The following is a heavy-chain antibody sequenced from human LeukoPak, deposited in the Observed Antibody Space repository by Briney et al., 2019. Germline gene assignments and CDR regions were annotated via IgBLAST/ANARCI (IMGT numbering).Heavy chain of an antibody. J-gene: IGHJ4*02. CDR2: ISAYNGNT. V-gene: IGHV1-18*01. CDR1: GYTFISYG. Sequence: GASVKVSCKASGYTFISYGVSWVRQAPGQGLEWMGWISAYNGNTNYAQKLQGRVTMTTDTSTSTAYMELRSLRSDDTAVYYCARNAITFGGVIVPNDYWGQGTLVTVSS. D-gene: IGHD3-16*02. CDR3: ARNAITFGGVIVPNDY.